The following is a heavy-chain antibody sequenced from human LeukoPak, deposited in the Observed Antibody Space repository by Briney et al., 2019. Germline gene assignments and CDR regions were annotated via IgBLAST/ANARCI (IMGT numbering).Heavy chain of an antibody. CDR3: ARLYVTIFGVAIYGGVRFDP. CDR2: IYYSGST. D-gene: IGHD3-3*01. J-gene: IGHJ5*02. V-gene: IGHV4-39*07. CDR1: GGSISSISNYY. Sequence: SETLSLTCTVSGGSISSISNYYWGWIRQPPGKGLEWIGSIYYSGSTYYNPSLKSRVTISEDTSKNQLYLQLNSVTAADTAVYYCARLYVTIFGVAIYGGVRFDPWGQGTLVTVSS.